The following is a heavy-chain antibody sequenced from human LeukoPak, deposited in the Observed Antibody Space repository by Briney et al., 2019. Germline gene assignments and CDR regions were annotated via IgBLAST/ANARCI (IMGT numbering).Heavy chain of an antibody. CDR3: ARSYSSSWYSSFDI. CDR1: GGSISSGNYY. V-gene: IGHV4-61*02. D-gene: IGHD6-13*01. J-gene: IGHJ3*02. Sequence: SQTLSLTCTVSGGSISSGNYYWSWIRQPAGEGLEWIGRIYTSGGTNCNPSLESRVTILIDTPKNQFSLKLSSVTAADTAVYYCARSYSSSWYSSFDIWGHGTMVTVSS. CDR2: IYTSGGT.